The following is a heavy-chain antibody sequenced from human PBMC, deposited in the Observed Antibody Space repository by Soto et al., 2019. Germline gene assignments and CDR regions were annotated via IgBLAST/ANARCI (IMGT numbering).Heavy chain of an antibody. Sequence: ASVKVSCKASGYTFTSYGISWVRQAPGQGLEWMGWISAYNGNTNYAQKLQGRVTMTTDTSTSTAYMELRSLRSDATVVYYCARRAPTYYDFWSGYYAFDIWGQGTMVTVSS. J-gene: IGHJ3*02. CDR3: ARRAPTYYDFWSGYYAFDI. CDR1: GYTFTSYG. CDR2: ISAYNGNT. V-gene: IGHV1-18*01. D-gene: IGHD3-3*01.